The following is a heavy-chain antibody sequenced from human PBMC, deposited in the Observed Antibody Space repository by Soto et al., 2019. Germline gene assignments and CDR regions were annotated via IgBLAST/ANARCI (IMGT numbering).Heavy chain of an antibody. Sequence: QVQLVQSGAEVKKPGSSVKVSCKASGGTFSSYAISWVRQAPGQGLEWMGGIIPIFGTANYAQKFQGRVTLTADESTRTAYMALSSLRSEDTAVYYCARDPGAPPYYCYGMDVWGQGTTVTGSS. V-gene: IGHV1-69*01. J-gene: IGHJ6*02. CDR3: ARDPGAPPYYCYGMDV. CDR1: GGTFSSYA. CDR2: IIPIFGTA.